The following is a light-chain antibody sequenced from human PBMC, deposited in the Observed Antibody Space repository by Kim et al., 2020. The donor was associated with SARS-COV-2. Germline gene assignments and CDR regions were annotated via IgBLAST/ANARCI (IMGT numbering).Light chain of an antibody. CDR3: GTWDSSLSAGV. V-gene: IGLV1-51*01. J-gene: IGLJ3*02. Sequence: GQKVTISCSGSNSNIGNNYVSWYQHLPGTAPKLLIYDNNERPSGIPDRFSGSKSGTSATLDITGLQTGDEADYYCGTWDSSLSAGVFGGGTQLTV. CDR1: NSNIGNNY. CDR2: DNN.